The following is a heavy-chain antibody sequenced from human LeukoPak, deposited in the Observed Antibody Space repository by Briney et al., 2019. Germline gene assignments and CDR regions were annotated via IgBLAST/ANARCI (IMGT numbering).Heavy chain of an antibody. Sequence: GASVKVSCKASGYIFLAYYIHWVRQAPGQGLEWLAWINPHTGDTNYAQPFQGRVTLTGDTSITTAYMELTSLRSNDTAVYFCARADDFWRGSYHYGMNVWGQGTTITVSS. CDR2: INPHTGDT. D-gene: IGHD3-3*01. V-gene: IGHV1-2*02. CDR3: ARADDFWRGSYHYGMNV. J-gene: IGHJ6*02. CDR1: GYIFLAYY.